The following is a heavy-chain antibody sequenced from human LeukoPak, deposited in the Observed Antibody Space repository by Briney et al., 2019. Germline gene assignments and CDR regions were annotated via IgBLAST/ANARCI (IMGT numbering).Heavy chain of an antibody. CDR1: GSYITSDGFY. V-gene: IGHV4-61*02. Sequence: PSETLSLTCNVSGSYITSDGFYWSWIRQPAGKGLEWIGRIYSSGTTTYNPSLQSRVTIAVDTSKNQFSLTVNSATAADTAKYFCARESTAAAADYWGQGTLVTVSS. CDR2: IYSSGTT. J-gene: IGHJ4*02. D-gene: IGHD6-13*01. CDR3: ARESTAAAADY.